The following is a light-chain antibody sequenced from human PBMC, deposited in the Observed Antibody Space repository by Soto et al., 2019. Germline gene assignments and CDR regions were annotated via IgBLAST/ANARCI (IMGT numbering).Light chain of an antibody. J-gene: IGLJ1*01. CDR1: STDVGGYNY. CDR2: EVT. CDR3: SSSTTSATYV. V-gene: IGLV2-14*03. Sequence: QSALTQPASASGSPGQSITISCTGTSTDVGGYNYVSWYQLHPGEPPKLLIFEVTKRPSGVSNRFFGSKSGNTASLTISGLQDDDEAAYYCSSSTTSATYVFGSGTKLTVL.